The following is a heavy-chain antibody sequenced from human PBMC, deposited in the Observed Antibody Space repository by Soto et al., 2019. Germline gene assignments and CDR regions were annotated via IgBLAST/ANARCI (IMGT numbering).Heavy chain of an antibody. CDR2: INHSGST. CDR1: GGSFSGYY. V-gene: IGHV4-34*01. Sequence: SETLSLPCAVYGGSFSGYYWSWIRQPPGKGLEWIGEINHSGSTNYNPSLKSRVTISVDTSKNQFSLKLSSVTAADTAVYYCARGRVHTVTRRVLYYFDYWGQGTLVTVSS. D-gene: IGHD4-17*01. CDR3: ARGRVHTVTRRVLYYFDY. J-gene: IGHJ4*02.